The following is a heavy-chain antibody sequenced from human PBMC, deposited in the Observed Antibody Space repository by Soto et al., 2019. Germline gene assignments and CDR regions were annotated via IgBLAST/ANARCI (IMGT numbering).Heavy chain of an antibody. V-gene: IGHV4-59*01. D-gene: IGHD5-18*01. J-gene: IGHJ4*02. CDR3: ARDLRRGYSYGYFDY. CDR2: IYYSGST. Sequence: SETLCLTCTVSGGSIGSYYWSWIRQPPGKGLEWIGYIYYSGSTNYNPSLKGRVTISVDTSKNQFSLKLSSVTAADTAVYYCARDLRRGYSYGYFDYWGQGTLVTSPQ. CDR1: GGSIGSYY.